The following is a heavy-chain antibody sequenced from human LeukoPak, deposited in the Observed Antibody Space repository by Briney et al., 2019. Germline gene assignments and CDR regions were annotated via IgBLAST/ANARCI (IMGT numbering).Heavy chain of an antibody. J-gene: IGHJ6*03. CDR3: AKWTDDFWSGYPYYYYYMDV. V-gene: IGHV3-23*01. D-gene: IGHD3-3*01. Sequence: GGSLRLSCAASGFTFSSYAMSWVRQAPGKGLEWVSAISGSGGSTYYADSVKGRFTISRDNSKNTLYLQMNSLRAEDTAVYYYAKWTDDFWSGYPYYYYYMDVWGKGTTVTVSS. CDR1: GFTFSSYA. CDR2: ISGSGGST.